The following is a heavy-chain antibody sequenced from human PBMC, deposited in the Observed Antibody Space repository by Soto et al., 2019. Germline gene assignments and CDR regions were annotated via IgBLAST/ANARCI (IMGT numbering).Heavy chain of an antibody. J-gene: IGHJ4*02. D-gene: IGHD3-22*01. CDR3: ARAPGGSSGYYEGFRYYFDY. V-gene: IGHV3-30*04. Sequence: GGSLRLSCAASGFTFSSYAMHWVRQAPGKGLEWVAVISYDGSNKYYADSVKGRFTISRDNSKNTLYLQMNSLRAEDTAVYYCARAPGGSSGYYEGFRYYFDYWGQGTLVTVSS. CDR2: ISYDGSNK. CDR1: GFTFSSYA.